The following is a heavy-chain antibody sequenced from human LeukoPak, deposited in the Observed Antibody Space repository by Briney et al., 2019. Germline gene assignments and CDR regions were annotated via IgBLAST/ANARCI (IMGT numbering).Heavy chain of an antibody. CDR1: GVSFSGYY. CDR3: ARGRYSSSWYGY. J-gene: IGHJ4*02. CDR2: INHSGST. D-gene: IGHD6-13*01. V-gene: IGHV4-34*01. Sequence: PSETLSFTCAVYGVSFSGYYWSWIRQPPGKGLEWIGEINHSGSTNYNPSLKSRVTISVDTSKNQFSLKLSSVTAADTAVYYCARGRYSSSWYGYWGQGTLVTVSS.